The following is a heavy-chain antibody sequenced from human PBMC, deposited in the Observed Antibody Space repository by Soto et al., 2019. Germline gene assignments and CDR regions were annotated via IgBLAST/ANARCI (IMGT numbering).Heavy chain of an antibody. Sequence: PSETLSLTXTVSGGSISSSSYYWGWIRQPPGKGLEWIGSIYYSGSTYYNPSLKSRVTISVDTSKNQFSLKLSSVTAADTAVYYCAIGSSGWYDWFDPWG. D-gene: IGHD6-19*01. CDR2: IYYSGST. CDR1: GGSISSSSYY. J-gene: IGHJ5*02. V-gene: IGHV4-39*01. CDR3: AIGSSGWYDWFDP.